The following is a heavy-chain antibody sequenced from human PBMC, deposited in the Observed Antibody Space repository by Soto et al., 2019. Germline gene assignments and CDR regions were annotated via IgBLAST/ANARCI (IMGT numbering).Heavy chain of an antibody. CDR3: ATRGKYYYDSSGYYDDYYYYGMDV. CDR1: GGTFSSYA. CDR2: IIPIFGTA. V-gene: IGHV1-69*01. J-gene: IGHJ6*02. D-gene: IGHD3-22*01. Sequence: QVQLVQSGAEVKKPGSSVKVSCKASGGTFSSYAISWVRQAPGQGLEWMGGIIPIFGTANYAQKFQGRVTITEDESTSTAYMELSSLRSEDTAVYYCATRGKYYYDSSGYYDDYYYYGMDVWGQGTTVTVSS.